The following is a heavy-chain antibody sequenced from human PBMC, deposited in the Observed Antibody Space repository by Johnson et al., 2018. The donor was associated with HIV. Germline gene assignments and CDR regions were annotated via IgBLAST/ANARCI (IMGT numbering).Heavy chain of an antibody. V-gene: IGHV3-30-3*01. J-gene: IGHJ3*02. CDR1: GFTFSSYA. Sequence: QVQLVESGGGVVQPGRSLRLSCAASGFTFSSYAMHWVRQAPGKGLEWVAVISYDGNNKYYADSVKGRFTISRDNSKNTMYLQMNSLRAEDTAVYYCARATVDDYGDYDDAFDIWGQGTMVTVSS. CDR3: ARATVDDYGDYDDAFDI. CDR2: ISYDGNNK. D-gene: IGHD4-17*01.